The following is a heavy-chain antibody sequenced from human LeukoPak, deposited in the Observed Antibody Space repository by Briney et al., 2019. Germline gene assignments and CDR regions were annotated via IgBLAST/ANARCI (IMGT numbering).Heavy chain of an antibody. CDR2: ISSSSSTI. CDR1: GFIFSTYS. J-gene: IGHJ4*02. V-gene: IGHV3-48*04. CDR3: ARIDSSGLDY. Sequence: GGSLRLSCAASGFIFSTYSMNWVRQAPGKGLEWVSYISSSSSTIYYADSVKGRFTISRDNAKNSLYLQMNSLRAEDTAVYYCARIDSSGLDYWGQGTLVTVSS. D-gene: IGHD6-19*01.